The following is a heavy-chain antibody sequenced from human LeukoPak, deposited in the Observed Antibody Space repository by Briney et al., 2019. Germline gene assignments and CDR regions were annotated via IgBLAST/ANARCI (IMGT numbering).Heavy chain of an antibody. D-gene: IGHD3-16*01. CDR1: GYTFTGYY. V-gene: IGHV1-2*02. CDR2: INPNSGDT. J-gene: IGHJ4*02. CDR3: ARGGRGTYAPVDY. Sequence: ASVKVCCKASGYTFTGYYMHWVRQAPGLGLEWLGWINPNSGDTNYAQNFQGRVTMATDTSISTAYMDLSRLRSDDTAVYYCARGGRGTYAPVDYWGQGTLVTVSS.